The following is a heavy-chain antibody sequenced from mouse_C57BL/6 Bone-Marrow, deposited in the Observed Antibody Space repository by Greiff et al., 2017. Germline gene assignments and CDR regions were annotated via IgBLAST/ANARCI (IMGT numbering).Heavy chain of an antibody. CDR3: MCYYDYDRRSYAMDY. D-gene: IGHD2-4*01. J-gene: IGHJ4*01. CDR1: GYTFTDYE. Sequence: QVQLQQSGAELVRPGASVTLSCKASGYTFTDYEMHWVKQTPVHGLEWIGAIDPETGGTAYNQKFKGKAILTADKSSSTAYMELRSLTSEDSAVYYCMCYYDYDRRSYAMDYWGQGTSVTVSS. V-gene: IGHV1-15*01. CDR2: IDPETGGT.